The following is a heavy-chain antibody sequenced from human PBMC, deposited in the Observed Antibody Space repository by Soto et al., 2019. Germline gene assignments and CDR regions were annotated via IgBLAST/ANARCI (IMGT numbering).Heavy chain of an antibody. D-gene: IGHD2-2*01. V-gene: IGHV3-74*03. CDR1: GFIFNKYW. J-gene: IGHJ6*03. CDR3: AREEYYCSSTSCYPRYYYYYMDV. Sequence: GGSLRLSCAASGFIFNKYWMHWVRQAPGKGLVWVARIRNSGIDTTYADSVKGRFTISRDNAKNTLYLQMNSLRAEDTAVYYCAREEYYCSSTSCYPRYYYYYMDVWGKGTTVTVSS. CDR2: IRNSGIDT.